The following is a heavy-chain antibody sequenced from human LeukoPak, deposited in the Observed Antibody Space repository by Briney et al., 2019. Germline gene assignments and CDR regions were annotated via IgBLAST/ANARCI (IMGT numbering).Heavy chain of an antibody. CDR3: ARGGYHHGFDI. J-gene: IGHJ3*02. CDR1: GFTFYSYW. V-gene: IGHV3-74*01. CDR2: INSDGSDT. D-gene: IGHD2-15*01. Sequence: QTGGSLRLSXAASGFTFYSYWFHWVRQAPGKGLVWVSRINSDGSDTIYADSVKGRFTISRDNAKSTVYLQMNSLKAEDTAVYYCARGGYHHGFDIWGQGTMVTVSS.